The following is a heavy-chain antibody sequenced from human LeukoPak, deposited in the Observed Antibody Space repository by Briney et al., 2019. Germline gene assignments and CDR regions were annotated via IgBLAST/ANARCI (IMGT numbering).Heavy chain of an antibody. CDR2: IYYSGST. D-gene: IGHD3-10*01. Sequence: PSETLSFTCNVSGGSISSYYWSWIRQPPGKGLEWIGYIYYSGSTNYNPSLKTRVTISVDTSKSQFSLKLSSVTAAVTAVYYCARDLFRGAFDYWGQGTLVTVSS. CDR3: ARDLFRGAFDY. CDR1: GGSISSYY. J-gene: IGHJ4*02. V-gene: IGHV4-59*12.